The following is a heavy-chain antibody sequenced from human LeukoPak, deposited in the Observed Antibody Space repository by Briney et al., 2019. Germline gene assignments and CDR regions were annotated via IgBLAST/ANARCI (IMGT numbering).Heavy chain of an antibody. Sequence: GGSLRLSCAASGFTFSSYAMSWVRQAPGKGLEWVSAISGSGGSTYYADSVKGRFTISRDNAKNSLYLQMNSLRAEDTAVYYCATRRVGDAFDIWGQGTMVTVSS. V-gene: IGHV3-23*01. CDR3: ATRRVGDAFDI. CDR2: ISGSGGST. CDR1: GFTFSSYA. D-gene: IGHD1-26*01. J-gene: IGHJ3*02.